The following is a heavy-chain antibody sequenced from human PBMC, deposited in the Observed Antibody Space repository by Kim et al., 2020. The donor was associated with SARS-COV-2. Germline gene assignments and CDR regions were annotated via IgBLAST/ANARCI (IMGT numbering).Heavy chain of an antibody. J-gene: IGHJ4*02. V-gene: IGHV5-51*01. D-gene: IGHD5-12*01. CDR3: ARHEGGYGGYSNY. Sequence: YSPSIQGQVTISADKSISTAYLQWSSLKASDTAMYYCARHEGGYGGYSNYWGQGTLVTVSS.